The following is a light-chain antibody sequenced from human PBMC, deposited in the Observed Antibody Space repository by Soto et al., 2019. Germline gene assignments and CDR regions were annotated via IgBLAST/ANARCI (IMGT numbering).Light chain of an antibody. CDR3: QHYNDYPWT. J-gene: IGKJ1*01. CDR2: KAS. Sequence: DIQMTQSPSTLSASVGDRVTITCRASQSFSSWLAWYQQKPGKAPKLLIYKASNLKSGVPSRFSGSRSGTEFTLTISSLQPDDFATYYCQHYNDYPWTFGQGTKVDIK. V-gene: IGKV1-5*03. CDR1: QSFSSW.